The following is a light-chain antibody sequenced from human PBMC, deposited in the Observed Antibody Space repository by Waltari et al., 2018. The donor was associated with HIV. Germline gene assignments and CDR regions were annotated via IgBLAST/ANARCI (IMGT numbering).Light chain of an antibody. J-gene: IGLJ1*01. Sequence: SYELSQPPSVSAALGQTARITCGGDDIGSKNVHWYRQKPGQAPVLVIYRDNNRPSGIPERFSGSNSGDTATLTISRAQAGDEADYYCQVWDGTTAYYVFATGTKVTVL. V-gene: IGLV3-9*01. CDR2: RDN. CDR3: QVWDGTTAYYV. CDR1: DIGSKN.